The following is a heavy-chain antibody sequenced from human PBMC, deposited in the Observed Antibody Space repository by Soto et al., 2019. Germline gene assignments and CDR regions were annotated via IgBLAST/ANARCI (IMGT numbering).Heavy chain of an antibody. Sequence: SLRLSCAASGFTFINYWMSWVRQAPGKGLEWVANIKQDGSEKYYVDSVKGRFTISRDNAKNLLYLQMNSLRAEDTAVYYCARLFKLRRDAFDIWAQGTTVTVSS. D-gene: IGHD2-15*01. CDR1: GFTFINYW. J-gene: IGHJ3*02. CDR3: ARLFKLRRDAFDI. CDR2: IKQDGSEK. V-gene: IGHV3-7*01.